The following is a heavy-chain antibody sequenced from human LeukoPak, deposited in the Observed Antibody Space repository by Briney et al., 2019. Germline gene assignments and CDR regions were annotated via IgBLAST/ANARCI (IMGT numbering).Heavy chain of an antibody. CDR2: INWNGGST. CDR3: ASGLFEGQLAFDI. J-gene: IGHJ3*02. Sequence: PGGSLRLSCATSGFTFSSYAMAWVRHAPGKGLEWVSGINWNGGSTGYADSVKGRFTISRDNAKNSLYLQMNSLRAEDTALYYCASGLFEGQLAFDIWGQGTMVTVSS. V-gene: IGHV3-20*04. CDR1: GFTFSSYA. D-gene: IGHD6-13*01.